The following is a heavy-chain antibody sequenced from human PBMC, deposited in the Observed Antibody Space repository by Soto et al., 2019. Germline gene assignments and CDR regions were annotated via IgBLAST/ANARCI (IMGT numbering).Heavy chain of an antibody. CDR1: GGTFSIYA. CDR2: IIPIFGTA. J-gene: IGHJ6*02. CDR3: ARGPHPYYYYGMDV. Sequence: SVKVSCKASGGTFSIYAISGVLQSAGQGRDWMGGIIPIFGTANYAQKFQGRVTITADESTSTAYMELSSPRSEDTAVYYCARGPHPYYYYGMDVWGQGTMVTVSS. V-gene: IGHV1-69*13.